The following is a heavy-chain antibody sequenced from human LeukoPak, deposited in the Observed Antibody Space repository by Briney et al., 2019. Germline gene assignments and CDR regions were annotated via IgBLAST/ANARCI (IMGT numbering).Heavy chain of an antibody. V-gene: IGHV3-13*04. CDR3: ARGNILTGYDY. CDR2: IGTAGDT. CDR1: GFTFSSYD. J-gene: IGHJ4*02. Sequence: GGSLRLSCAASGFTFSSYDMHWVRQGTGKGLEWVSAIGTAGDTYYSGSVKGRFTISRENGKDSLYLQMYSLRAGDTAVYYCARGNILTGYDYWGQGTLVTVSS. D-gene: IGHD3-9*01.